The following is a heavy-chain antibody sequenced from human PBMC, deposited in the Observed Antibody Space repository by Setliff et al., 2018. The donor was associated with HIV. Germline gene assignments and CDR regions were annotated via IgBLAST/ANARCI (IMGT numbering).Heavy chain of an antibody. D-gene: IGHD3-16*01. Sequence: ASVKVSCKASGYTFTSYYMHWVRQAPGQGLEWMGLINPTGDITFYPQKFQARVTMTRDTSTSTVYMDLSGLRSDDTAVYYCARDRTAGYHYDYGYWGQGTLVTVSS. CDR3: ARDRTAGYHYDYGY. V-gene: IGHV1-46*01. CDR2: INPTGDIT. J-gene: IGHJ4*02. CDR1: GYTFTSYY.